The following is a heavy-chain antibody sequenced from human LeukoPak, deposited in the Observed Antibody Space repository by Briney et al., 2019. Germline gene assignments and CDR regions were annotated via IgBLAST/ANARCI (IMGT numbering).Heavy chain of an antibody. J-gene: IGHJ4*02. CDR3: ARDQVVGATAGTFDV. D-gene: IGHD1-26*01. Sequence: ASVKVSCKAYGYTFTSFGISWVRQAPGQGLEWMGWISAYNGNTNYAQKLQGRVTMTTDTSTSTAYMELESLRSDDTAVYYCARDQVVGATAGTFDVWGQGTLVTVSS. CDR2: ISAYNGNT. V-gene: IGHV1-18*01. CDR1: GYTFTSFG.